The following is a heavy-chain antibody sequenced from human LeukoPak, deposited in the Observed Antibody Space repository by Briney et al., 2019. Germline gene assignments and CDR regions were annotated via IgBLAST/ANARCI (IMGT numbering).Heavy chain of an antibody. CDR3: ATNTGTVFDY. J-gene: IGHJ4*02. Sequence: SETLSLTCTVSGDFITASYWSWIRQPPGKGLEWIGYVYYSGSTEYNPSLRSRVTISLEMSKHQFSLNVTSVTAADTAVYYCATNTGTVFDYWGQGALVTVSS. V-gene: IGHV4-59*01. CDR1: GDFITASY. CDR2: VYYSGST. D-gene: IGHD7-27*01.